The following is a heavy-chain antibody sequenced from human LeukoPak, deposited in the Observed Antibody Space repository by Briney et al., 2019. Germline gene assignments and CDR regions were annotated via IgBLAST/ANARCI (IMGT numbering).Heavy chain of an antibody. CDR1: GFTFSSYG. D-gene: IGHD6-19*01. V-gene: IGHV3-23*01. J-gene: IGHJ4*02. CDR2: ISGSGDST. Sequence: GGSLRLSCAASGFTFSSYGMSWVRQAPGKGLEWVSAISGSGDSTYYADSVKGRFTISRDNSKNTLYLQMNSLRAEDSAVYYCARDSIAVAADLDYWGQGTLVTVSS. CDR3: ARDSIAVAADLDY.